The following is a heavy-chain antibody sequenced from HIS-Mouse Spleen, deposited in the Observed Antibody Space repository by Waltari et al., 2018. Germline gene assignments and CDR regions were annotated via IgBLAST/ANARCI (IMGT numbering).Heavy chain of an antibody. CDR2: INNSGST. Sequence: QVQLQQWGAGLLKPSETLSLTCTVYGGSFSGYYWSWIRQPPGKGLEWIGEINNSGSTNYNPSLKSRVTISVDTSKNQFSLKLSSVTAADTAVYYCARDGAAAGGDRFDYWGQGTLVTVSS. CDR3: ARDGAAAGGDRFDY. D-gene: IGHD6-13*01. CDR1: GGSFSGYY. J-gene: IGHJ4*02. V-gene: IGHV4-34*01.